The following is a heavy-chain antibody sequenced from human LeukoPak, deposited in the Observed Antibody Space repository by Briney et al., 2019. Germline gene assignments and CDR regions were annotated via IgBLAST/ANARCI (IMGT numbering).Heavy chain of an antibody. D-gene: IGHD6-13*01. J-gene: IGHJ4*02. CDR2: ISYDGSNK. Sequence: GGSLRLSCAASGFTFSNYAMHWVRQAPGKGLEWVAVISYDGSNKYYADSVKGRFTISRDNSKNTLYLQMNSLRAEDTAVYYCARVGSSRYEVIYWGQGTLVTVSS. CDR3: ARVGSSRYEVIY. V-gene: IGHV3-30*04. CDR1: GFTFSNYA.